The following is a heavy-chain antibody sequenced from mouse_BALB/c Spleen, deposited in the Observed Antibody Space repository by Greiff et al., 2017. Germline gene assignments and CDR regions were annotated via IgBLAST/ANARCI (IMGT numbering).Heavy chain of an antibody. D-gene: IGHD2-12*01. CDR1: GFSLTGYG. Sequence: VQGVESGPGLVAPSQSLSITCTVSGFSLTGYGVNWVRQPPGKGLEWLGMIWGDGSTDYNSALKSRLSISKDNSKSQVFLKMNSLQTDDTARYYCARDPDDGGYYYAMDYWGQGTSVTVSS. CDR3: ARDPDDGGYYYAMDY. J-gene: IGHJ4*01. CDR2: IWGDGST. V-gene: IGHV2-6-7*01.